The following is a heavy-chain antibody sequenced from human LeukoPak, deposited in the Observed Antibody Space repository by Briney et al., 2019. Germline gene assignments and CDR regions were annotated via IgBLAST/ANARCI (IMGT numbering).Heavy chain of an antibody. CDR2: IYYSGST. J-gene: IGHJ4*02. CDR1: GGSISSGDYY. CDR3: ARTYDFWSGYPRYFDY. V-gene: IGHV4-30-4*08. D-gene: IGHD3-3*01. Sequence: SETLSLTCTVSGGSISSGDYYWSWIRQPPGKGLEWIGYIYYSGSTYYNPFLKSRATISVDTSKNQFSLKLSSVTAADTAVYYCARTYDFWSGYPRYFDYWGQGTLVTVSS.